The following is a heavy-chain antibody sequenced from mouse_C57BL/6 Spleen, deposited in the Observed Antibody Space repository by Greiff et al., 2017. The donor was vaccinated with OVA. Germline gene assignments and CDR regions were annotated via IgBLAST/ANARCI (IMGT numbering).Heavy chain of an antibody. CDR2: IYPGSGNT. D-gene: IGHD1-1*01. CDR1: GYTFTDYY. J-gene: IGHJ2*01. Sequence: QVQLQQSGAELVRPGASVKLSCKASGYTFTDYYINWVKQRPGQGLEWIARIYPGSGNTYYNEKFKGKATLTAEKSSSTAYMQLSSLTSEDSAVYFCARGRGYYYGSSLYFDYWGQGTTLTVSS. V-gene: IGHV1-76*01. CDR3: ARGRGYYYGSSLYFDY.